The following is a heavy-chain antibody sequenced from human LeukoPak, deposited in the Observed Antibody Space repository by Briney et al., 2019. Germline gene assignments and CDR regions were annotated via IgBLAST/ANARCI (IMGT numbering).Heavy chain of an antibody. CDR3: ARGYDSSAYYPFNY. CDR2: ISDSGST. V-gene: IGHV4-59*11. Sequence: DPSETLSLTCAVSGGSLSTHHWSWIRQSPGRGLEWIGYISDSGSTNYNPSLKSRVTISVDTSKNQFSLMLSSVTAADTAVYYCARGYDSSAYYPFNYWGQGTLVTVSS. D-gene: IGHD3-22*01. J-gene: IGHJ4*02. CDR1: GGSLSTHH.